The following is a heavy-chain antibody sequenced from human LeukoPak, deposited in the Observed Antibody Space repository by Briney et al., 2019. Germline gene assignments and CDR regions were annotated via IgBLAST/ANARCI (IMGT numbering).Heavy chain of an antibody. CDR3: ARGSSSWYVSST. J-gene: IGHJ5*02. V-gene: IGHV4-4*02. CDR1: GGSISSSNW. Sequence: PSETLSLTCAVSGGSISSSNWWSWVRQPPGKGLEWIGEIYHSGSTNYNPSLKCRVTISVDKSKNQFSLKLSSVTAADTAVYYCARGSSSWYVSSTWGQGTLVTVSS. D-gene: IGHD6-13*01. CDR2: IYHSGST.